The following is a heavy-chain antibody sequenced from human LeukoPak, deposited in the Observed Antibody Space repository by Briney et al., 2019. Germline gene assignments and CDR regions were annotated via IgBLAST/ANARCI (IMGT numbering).Heavy chain of an antibody. D-gene: IGHD2-2*02. J-gene: IGHJ4*02. CDR1: GYTFINYG. CDR3: AKDLGSRYCSSTSCYTTRKGFDY. V-gene: IGHV1-18*01. Sequence: ASVKVSCKASGYTFINYGISWVRQAPGQGLEWMGWISAYNGHTKFAQKVQGRVTMTADTSTSTAYMELRSLRSDDTAVYYCAKDLGSRYCSSTSCYTTRKGFDYWGQGTLVTVSS. CDR2: ISAYNGHT.